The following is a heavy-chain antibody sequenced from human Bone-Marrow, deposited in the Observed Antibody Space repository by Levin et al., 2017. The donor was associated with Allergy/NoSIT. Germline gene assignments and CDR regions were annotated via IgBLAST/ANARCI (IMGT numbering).Heavy chain of an antibody. D-gene: IGHD2-8*02. CDR3: AHIRTGGGWPDFFDD. J-gene: IGHJ4*02. CDR1: GFSLSTSGVR. V-gene: IGHV2-5*02. Sequence: SGPTLVKPTQTLTLTCTFSGFSLSTSGVRVAWIRQPPGKALEWLALASWDDEEHYSPSLRTRLTVTKDTSRDQVVLPMTDMDPVDTATYYCAHIRTGGGWPDFFDDWGQGTLVTVSS. CDR2: ASWDDEE.